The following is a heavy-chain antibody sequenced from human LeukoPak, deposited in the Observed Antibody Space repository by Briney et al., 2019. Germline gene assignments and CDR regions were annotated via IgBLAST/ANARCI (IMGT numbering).Heavy chain of an antibody. CDR3: AKVGFGWYQIDY. CDR1: GFTLSIYG. V-gene: IGHV3-30*02. D-gene: IGHD6-19*01. Sequence: GGSLRLSCATSGFTLSIYGMHWVRQAPGKGLEWVAFIRYDGTSQYYTDSVKGRFTISRDNSMYTMYLQMNSLRVEDTAVYYCAKVGFGWYQIDYWGQGTLVTVSS. CDR2: IRYDGTSQ. J-gene: IGHJ4*02.